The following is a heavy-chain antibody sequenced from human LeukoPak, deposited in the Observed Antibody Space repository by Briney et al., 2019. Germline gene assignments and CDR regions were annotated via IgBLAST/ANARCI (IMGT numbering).Heavy chain of an antibody. CDR1: GFTFSTYA. V-gene: IGHV3-23*01. CDR3: PKGGGVIRSAFDY. CDR2: ISGSGGAT. J-gene: IGHJ4*02. D-gene: IGHD3-10*01. Sequence: GGSLRLSCAASGFTFSTYAMNWVRQAPGKGLEWVSGISGSGGATYYADSVKGRFTISRDYSKNTLYVQMNSLRAEDTAVYYCPKGGGVIRSAFDYWGQGTLVTVSS.